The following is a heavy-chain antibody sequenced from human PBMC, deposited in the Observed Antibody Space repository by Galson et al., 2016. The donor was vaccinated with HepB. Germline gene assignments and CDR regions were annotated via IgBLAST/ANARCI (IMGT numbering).Heavy chain of an antibody. Sequence: SLRLSCAVSGFRLSNTWMTWVRQSPDMGLEWVANIKTDGSEKYYVDSVKGRFTISRDNAKNSLYLQLNSLRAEDTAVYYCARDGFVASRVFDSGGQGTLVIVSA. CDR2: IKTDGSEK. V-gene: IGHV3-7*03. J-gene: IGHJ4*02. CDR3: ARDGFVASRVFDS. D-gene: IGHD2-15*01. CDR1: GFRLSNTW.